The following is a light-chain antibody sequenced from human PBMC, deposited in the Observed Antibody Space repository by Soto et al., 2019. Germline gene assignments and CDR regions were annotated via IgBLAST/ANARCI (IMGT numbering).Light chain of an antibody. V-gene: IGKV4-1*01. Sequence: DTVMTQSPDSLAVSLGERATINCRSSQSLFHRPNSKNYLAWYQQKPGQPPKLLIYWASTRESGVPDRFSGSGSGTDFTLSISRLQAEDVAVYFCQQYLTPPYTFGQGTKLAIK. J-gene: IGKJ2*01. CDR3: QQYLTPPYT. CDR1: QSLFHRPNSKNY. CDR2: WAS.